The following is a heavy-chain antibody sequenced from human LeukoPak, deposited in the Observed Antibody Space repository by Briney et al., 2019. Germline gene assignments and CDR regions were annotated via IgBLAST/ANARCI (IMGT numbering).Heavy chain of an antibody. Sequence: GGSLRLSCAASGFTFSSYWMSWVRQAPGKGLEWVANIKQDGSEKYYVDSVKGRFTISRDNAKNSLYLQMNSLRAEDTAVYYRARGTPRSRSGSYYWGQGTLVTVSS. CDR2: IKQDGSEK. CDR3: ARGTPRSRSGSYY. D-gene: IGHD1-26*01. J-gene: IGHJ4*02. V-gene: IGHV3-7*01. CDR1: GFTFSSYW.